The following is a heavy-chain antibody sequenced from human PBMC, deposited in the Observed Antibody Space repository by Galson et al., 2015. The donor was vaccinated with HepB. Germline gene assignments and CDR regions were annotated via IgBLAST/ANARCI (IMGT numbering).Heavy chain of an antibody. CDR1: GGSFSGYY. D-gene: IGHD4-17*01. J-gene: IGHJ6*02. Sequence: SEPLSLTCAVYGGSFSGYYWSWIRQPPGKGLEWIGEINHSGSTNYNPSLKSRVTISVDTSKNQFSLKLSSVTAADTAVYYCARSTPTVTTGYHMDVWGQGTTVTVSS. CDR2: INHSGST. CDR3: ARSTPTVTTGYHMDV. V-gene: IGHV4-34*01.